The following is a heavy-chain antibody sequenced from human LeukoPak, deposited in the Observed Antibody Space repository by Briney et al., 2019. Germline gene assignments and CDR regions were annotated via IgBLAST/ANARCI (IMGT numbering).Heavy chain of an antibody. V-gene: IGHV1-2*06. CDR3: ARGTNYDFWSGYYPLEYYYYGMDV. Sequence: GASVKVSCTASGYTFTGYYMHWVRQAPGQGLEWMGRINPNSGGTNYAQKFQGRVTMTRDTSISTAYMELSRLRSDDTAVYYCARGTNYDFWSGYYPLEYYYYGMDVWGQGTTVTVSS. D-gene: IGHD3-3*01. CDR1: GYTFTGYY. CDR2: INPNSGGT. J-gene: IGHJ6*02.